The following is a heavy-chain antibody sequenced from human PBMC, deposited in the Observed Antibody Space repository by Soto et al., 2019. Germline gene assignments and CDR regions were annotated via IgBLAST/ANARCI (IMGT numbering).Heavy chain of an antibody. D-gene: IGHD3-22*01. V-gene: IGHV4-59*12. J-gene: IGHJ4*02. CDR2: IYYSGST. CDR3: ARERVTMIVVVPKRYYFDY. Sequence: SETLSLTCTASGGSISSYYWSWIRQPPGKGLEWIGYIYYSGSTNYNPSLKSRVTMSVDMSKNQFSLKLSSVTAADTAVYYCARERVTMIVVVPKRYYFDYWGQGTQVTVSS. CDR1: GGSISSYY.